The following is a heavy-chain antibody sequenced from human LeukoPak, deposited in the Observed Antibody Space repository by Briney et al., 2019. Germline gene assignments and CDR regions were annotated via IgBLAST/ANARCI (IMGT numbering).Heavy chain of an antibody. Sequence: PSETLSLTCAVYGGSFSGYYWSWIRQPPGKGLEWIGEINHSGSTNYNPPLKSRVTISVDTSKNQFSLKLSSVTAADTAVYYCARARYSYGFSYDYWGQRTLVTVSS. D-gene: IGHD5-18*01. CDR2: INHSGST. CDR3: ARARYSYGFSYDY. V-gene: IGHV4-34*01. CDR1: GGSFSGYY. J-gene: IGHJ4*02.